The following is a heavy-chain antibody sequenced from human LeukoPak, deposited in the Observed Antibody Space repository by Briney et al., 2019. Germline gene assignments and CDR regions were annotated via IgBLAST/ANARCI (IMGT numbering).Heavy chain of an antibody. D-gene: IGHD6-13*01. V-gene: IGHV3-21*01. CDR2: ISSSSSYI. CDR3: ARAHSSSLAWFDP. J-gene: IGHJ5*02. Sequence: PGGSLRHSCAASGFTFSSYSMNWVRQAPGKGLEWVSSISSSSSYIYYADSAKGRFTISRDNAKNSLYLQMNSLRAEDTAVYYCARAHSSSLAWFDPWGQGTLVTVSS. CDR1: GFTFSSYS.